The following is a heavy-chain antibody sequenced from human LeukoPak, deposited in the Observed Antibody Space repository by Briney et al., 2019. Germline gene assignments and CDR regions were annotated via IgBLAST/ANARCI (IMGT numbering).Heavy chain of an antibody. CDR3: ARHRRITMVRGVKPHYYYYYMDV. J-gene: IGHJ6*03. CDR1: GYSFTSYW. Sequence: GESLKISCKGSGYSFTSYWIGWVRQMPGKGLEWMGIIYPGDSDTRYSPSFQGQVTISADKSISTAYLQWSSLKASDTAMYYCARHRRITMVRGVKPHYYYYYMDVWGKGTTATVSS. D-gene: IGHD3-10*01. V-gene: IGHV5-51*01. CDR2: IYPGDSDT.